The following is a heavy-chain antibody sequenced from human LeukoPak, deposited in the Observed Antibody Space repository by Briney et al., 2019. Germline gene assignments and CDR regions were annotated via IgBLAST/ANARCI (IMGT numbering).Heavy chain of an antibody. Sequence: PGGSLRLSCAASGFTFSSYGMHWVRQAPGKGLEWVANIKQDGSEKYYVGSVKGRFTISRDNAKNSLYLQMNSLRAEDTAVYYCARDGLVVAEAFDIWGQGTMVTVSS. CDR3: ARDGLVVAEAFDI. V-gene: IGHV3-7*01. CDR1: GFTFSSYG. D-gene: IGHD2-15*01. CDR2: IKQDGSEK. J-gene: IGHJ3*02.